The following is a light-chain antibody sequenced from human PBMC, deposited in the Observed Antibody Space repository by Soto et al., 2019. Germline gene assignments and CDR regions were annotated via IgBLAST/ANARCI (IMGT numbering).Light chain of an antibody. CDR2: SAS. Sequence: ALQMTQSPSSVSASVGDRVTITCRASQGIRNELGWYQQKPGKAPKLLIYSASSLQSVVPSRFSGGGSGTDFISPVTGLQPEAVAPKFCLQSFTSPRTFGQRTNV. CDR3: LQSFTSPRT. J-gene: IGKJ1*01. V-gene: IGKV1-6*01. CDR1: QGIRNE.